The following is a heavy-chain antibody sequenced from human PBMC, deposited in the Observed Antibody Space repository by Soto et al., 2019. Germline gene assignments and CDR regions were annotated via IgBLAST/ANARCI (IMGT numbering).Heavy chain of an antibody. CDR3: AKGSPWVIPGYSSGWYLGAFDI. D-gene: IGHD6-19*01. V-gene: IGHV3-23*01. J-gene: IGHJ3*02. Sequence: WWSLRLSCSASVFTFSSYAMSWFRQAPGKGLEWVSAISGSGGSTYYADSVKGRFTISRDNSKNTLYLQMNSLRAEDTAVYYCAKGSPWVIPGYSSGWYLGAFDIWGQGTMVTVSS. CDR2: ISGSGGST. CDR1: VFTFSSYA.